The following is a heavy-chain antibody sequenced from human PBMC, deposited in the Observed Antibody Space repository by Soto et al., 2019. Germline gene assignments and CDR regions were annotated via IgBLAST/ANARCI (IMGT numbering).Heavy chain of an antibody. D-gene: IGHD3-10*01. V-gene: IGHV4-34*02. CDR3: ARGGAHAYSSSGTCQFGYGMDV. CDR2: INHFGST. J-gene: IGHJ6*02. CDR1: GGSLSGYS. Sequence: QVQLQQWGAGLLKPSETLSLTCAVEGGSLSGYSWSWIRQSPGKGLEWIGEINHFGSTSYNPSLKSRVTLLVDTSKRQFSLKLSSVTAADTAVYYCARGGAHAYSSSGTCQFGYGMDVWGQGTTVTVSS.